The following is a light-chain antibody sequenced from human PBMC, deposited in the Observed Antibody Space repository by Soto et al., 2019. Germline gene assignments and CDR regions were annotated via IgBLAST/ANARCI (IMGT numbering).Light chain of an antibody. CDR3: QQYGSSPQT. V-gene: IGKV3-20*01. CDR1: QSISGSY. J-gene: IGKJ2*01. Sequence: EIVLTQSPGTLSLSPGERATLSCRASQSISGSYLAWYQQKPGRAPRLLISGASSRATGIPERFSGSGSGTDFTLTINRLAPEDFAIYFCQQYGSSPQTFGQGTKVDIK. CDR2: GAS.